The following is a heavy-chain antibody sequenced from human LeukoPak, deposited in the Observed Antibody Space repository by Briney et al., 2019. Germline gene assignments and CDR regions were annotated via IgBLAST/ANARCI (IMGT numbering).Heavy chain of an antibody. CDR3: ASIPDPIAYCGGDCYFDY. V-gene: IGHV3-23*01. CDR1: GFTFSSYA. CDR2: ISGNGGST. D-gene: IGHD2-21*02. J-gene: IGHJ4*02. Sequence: GGSLRLSCAASGFTFSSYAMSWVRQAPGRGLEWVSTISGNGGSTYYADSVKGRFTISRDNSKNTLYLQMNSLRAGDTAVYYCASIPDPIAYCGGDCYFDYWGQGTLVTVSS.